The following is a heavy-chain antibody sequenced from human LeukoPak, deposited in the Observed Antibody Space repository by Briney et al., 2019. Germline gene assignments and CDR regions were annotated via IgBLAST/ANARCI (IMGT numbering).Heavy chain of an antibody. Sequence: GGSLRLSRVASGFTFSSYGMHWVRQAPGKGLEWVAIIWSDGSTKYYVGSVKGRFTISRDSSKSTLYLQMNSLRAEDTAVYYCARDAATSVGMPHYWGQGTVVTVSS. V-gene: IGHV3-33*01. D-gene: IGHD2-2*01. CDR1: GFTFSSYG. J-gene: IGHJ4*02. CDR3: ARDAATSVGMPHY. CDR2: IWSDGSTK.